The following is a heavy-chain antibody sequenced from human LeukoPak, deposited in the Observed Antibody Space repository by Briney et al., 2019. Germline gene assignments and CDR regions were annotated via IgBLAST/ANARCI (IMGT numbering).Heavy chain of an antibody. V-gene: IGHV5-51*01. J-gene: IGHJ4*02. Sequence: GESLKISCKCSRCAFTSCWVGWVRQMPGKGLEWMGIIYPGDSDTRYSPSFQGQVTISADKSISTAYLQWSSLKASDTAMYFCARRTGYYFDYWGQGTLVTVSS. CDR3: ARRTGYYFDY. CDR1: RCAFTSCW. CDR2: IYPGDSDT. D-gene: IGHD7-27*01.